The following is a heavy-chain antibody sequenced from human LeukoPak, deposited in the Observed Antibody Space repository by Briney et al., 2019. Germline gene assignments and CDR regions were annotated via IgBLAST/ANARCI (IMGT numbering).Heavy chain of an antibody. CDR2: ISYDGSNK. J-gene: IGHJ4*02. CDR3: ARVKDCSSTSCYNFDY. D-gene: IGHD2-2*01. V-gene: IGHV3-30*04. CDR1: GFTFSSYA. Sequence: PGGSLRLSCAASGFTFSSYAVHWVRQAPGKELEWVAVISYDGSNKYYADSVKGRFTISRDNSKNTLYLQMNSPRAEDTAVYYCARVKDCSSTSCYNFDYWGQGTLVTVSS.